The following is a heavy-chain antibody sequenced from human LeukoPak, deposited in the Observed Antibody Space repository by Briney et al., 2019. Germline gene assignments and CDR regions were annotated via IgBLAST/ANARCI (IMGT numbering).Heavy chain of an antibody. J-gene: IGHJ3*02. V-gene: IGHV3-23*01. CDR1: GFTFSSYA. CDR2: ISGSGGST. CDR3: AKDINFDIVATSVAFDI. D-gene: IGHD5-12*01. Sequence: GGSLRLSCAASGFTFSSYAMSWVRQAPGKGLEWVSAISGSGGSTYYADSVKGRFTISRDNAKNSLYLQMNSLRAEDTALYYCAKDINFDIVATSVAFDIWGQGTMVTVSS.